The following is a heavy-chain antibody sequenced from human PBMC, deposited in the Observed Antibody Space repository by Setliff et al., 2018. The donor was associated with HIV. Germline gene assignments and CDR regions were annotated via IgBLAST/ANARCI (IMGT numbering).Heavy chain of an antibody. Sequence: SETLSLTCTVSGGSINNDIYFWTWIRQRPGKGLEWIGYIYYSGSTHSNPSLKSRLTISVDTSSNQFSLKLNSVTAADAAIYYCARSSRSSPFWFDYWGLGTLVTVSS. J-gene: IGHJ4*01. V-gene: IGHV4-31*03. CDR3: ARSSRSSPFWFDY. D-gene: IGHD6-6*01. CDR1: GGSINNDIYF. CDR2: IYYSGST.